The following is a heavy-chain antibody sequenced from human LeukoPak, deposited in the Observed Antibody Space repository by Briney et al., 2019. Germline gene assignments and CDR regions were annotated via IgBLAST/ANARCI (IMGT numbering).Heavy chain of an antibody. Sequence: SETLSLTCTVSGGSISTTGSYWGWIRQPPGKGLEWIGGMYYSGSTYYNPSLKSRATISIDTSKSQFSLKLSSVTAADTAVYYCARGRSMVRGVIIKARDYWGQGTLVTVSS. V-gene: IGHV4-39*01. CDR3: ARGRSMVRGVIIKARDY. CDR2: MYYSGST. J-gene: IGHJ4*02. CDR1: GGSISTTGSY. D-gene: IGHD3-10*01.